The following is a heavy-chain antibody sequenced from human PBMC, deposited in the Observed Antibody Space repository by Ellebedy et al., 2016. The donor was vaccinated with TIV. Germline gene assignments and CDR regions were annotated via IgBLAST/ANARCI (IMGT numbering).Heavy chain of an antibody. V-gene: IGHV5-51*01. J-gene: IGHJ2*01. CDR3: ASLPPAGNSGDWYFDL. CDR2: IYPGDSDT. CDR1: GYSFTSYW. D-gene: IGHD4-23*01. Sequence: GGSLRLSCKGSGYSFTSYWIGWVRQMPGKGLEWMGIIYPGDSDTRYSPSFQGQVTISADKSISTAYLQWSSLKASDTAMYYCASLPPAGNSGDWYFDLWGRGTLVTVSS.